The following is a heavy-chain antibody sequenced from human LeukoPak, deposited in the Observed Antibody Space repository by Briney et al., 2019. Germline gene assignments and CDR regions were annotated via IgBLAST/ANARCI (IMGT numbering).Heavy chain of an antibody. D-gene: IGHD1-26*01. J-gene: IGHJ4*02. CDR3: ARDSRVTNGDY. Sequence: PSETLSLTCAVYGGSFSGYYWSWIRQPPGKGLEWIGEINHSGSTNYNPSLKSRVTISVDTSKNQFSLKLSSVTAADTAVYYCARDSRVTNGDYWGQGTLVTVSS. CDR1: GGSFSGYY. V-gene: IGHV4-34*01. CDR2: INHSGST.